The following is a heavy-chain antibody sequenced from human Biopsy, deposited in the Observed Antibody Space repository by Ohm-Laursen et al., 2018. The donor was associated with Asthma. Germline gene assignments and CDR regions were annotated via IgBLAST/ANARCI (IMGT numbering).Heavy chain of an antibody. CDR3: AKDFRGIAVAGDRGFDY. J-gene: IGHJ4*02. CDR2: ISHDGRES. V-gene: IGHV3-30*04. D-gene: IGHD6-19*01. Sequence: SLRLSCTASGFAFDSYAMYWVRQSPGKGPEWVALISHDGRESGYVDSVRGRFTISRDNSKSTLFLQMDSLSAEDTAVYYCAKDFRGIAVAGDRGFDYWGQGTLVTVSS. CDR1: GFAFDSYA.